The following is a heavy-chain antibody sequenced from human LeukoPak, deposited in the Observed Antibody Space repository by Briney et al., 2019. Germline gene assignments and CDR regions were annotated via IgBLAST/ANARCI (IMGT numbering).Heavy chain of an antibody. CDR3: ARLTGYSSSWPYFDY. Sequence: GGSLRLSCAASGFTSNDYWMHWVRQVPGKGLAWVSRISTDGTITTYADSVRGRFTISRDNAKNSLYLQMNSLRAEDTAVYYCARLTGYSSSWPYFDYWGQGTLVTVSS. D-gene: IGHD6-13*01. CDR2: ISTDGTIT. V-gene: IGHV3-74*01. J-gene: IGHJ4*02. CDR1: GFTSNDYW.